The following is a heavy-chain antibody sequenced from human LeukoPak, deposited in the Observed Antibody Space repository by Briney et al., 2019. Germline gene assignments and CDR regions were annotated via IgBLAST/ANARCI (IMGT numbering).Heavy chain of an antibody. CDR2: ISAYNGNT. J-gene: IGHJ4*02. CDR1: GYTFSDYT. CDR3: ARAGANPYCSGGSCYPTPFDY. V-gene: IGHV1-18*01. D-gene: IGHD2-15*01. Sequence: GASVKVSCKASGYTFSDYTINWVRQAPGQGLEWMGWISAYNGNTNYAQKLQGRVTMTTDTSTSTAYMELRSLRSDDTAVYYCARAGANPYCSGGSCYPTPFDYWGQGTLVTVSS.